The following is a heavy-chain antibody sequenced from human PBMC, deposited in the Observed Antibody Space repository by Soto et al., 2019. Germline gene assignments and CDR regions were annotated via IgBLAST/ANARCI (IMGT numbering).Heavy chain of an antibody. CDR2: ISGGGDTT. Sequence: EVQLLESGGGLVQPGGSLRLSCAASGFTFNNYAMTWVRQAPGKGLEWVSAISGGGDTTSYADSVKGRFTVSRDVSKNTLYLQMISLRAKDTALYYCAKGRGGSGSLTPRVDFWGQGTMVTVSS. J-gene: IGHJ4*02. CDR1: GFTFNNYA. V-gene: IGHV3-23*01. CDR3: AKGRGGSGSLTPRVDF. D-gene: IGHD3-10*01.